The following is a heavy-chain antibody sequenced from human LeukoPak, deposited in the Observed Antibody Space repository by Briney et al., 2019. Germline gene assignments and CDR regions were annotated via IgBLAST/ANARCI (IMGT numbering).Heavy chain of an antibody. V-gene: IGHV3-48*04. Sequence: GGSLRLSCAASGFTFSSYSMNWVRQAPGKGLEWVSYISSSGSTIYYADSVKGRFTISRDNAKNSLYLQMNSLRAEDTAVYYCARDLYSYAFGPTFDYWGQGTLVTVSS. CDR1: GFTFSSYS. J-gene: IGHJ4*02. CDR3: ARDLYSYAFGPTFDY. CDR2: ISSSGSTI. D-gene: IGHD5-18*01.